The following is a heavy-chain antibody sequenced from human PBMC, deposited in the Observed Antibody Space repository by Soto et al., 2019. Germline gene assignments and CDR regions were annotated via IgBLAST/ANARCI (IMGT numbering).Heavy chain of an antibody. D-gene: IGHD2-2*02. CDR1: GGTFSSYA. CDR2: IIPIFGTA. J-gene: IGHJ6*02. V-gene: IGHV1-69*13. Sequence: GASVKVSCKASGGTFSSYAISWVRQAPGQGLEWMGGIIPIFGTANYAQKFQGRVTITADGSTSTAYMELSSLRSEDTAVYYCARDEYCSSTSCYTFYDILTGYYYYGMDVWGQGTTVTVSS. CDR3: ARDEYCSSTSCYTFYDILTGYYYYGMDV.